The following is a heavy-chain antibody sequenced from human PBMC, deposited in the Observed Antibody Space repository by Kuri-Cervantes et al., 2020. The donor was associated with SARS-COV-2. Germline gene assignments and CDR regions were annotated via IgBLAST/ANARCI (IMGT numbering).Heavy chain of an antibody. J-gene: IGHJ4*01. Sequence: GESLKISCAASGFTFSSCSMNWVRQAPGKGLEWVSSISSSSSCIYYADSVRGRFTISRDNAKNSQNVQMSIMRSEDTAVYYCSSILPDSSGWYGDWGQGTPVTVSS. D-gene: IGHD6-19*01. V-gene: IGHV3-21*04. CDR2: ISSSSSCI. CDR1: GFTFSSCS. CDR3: SSILPDSSGWYGD.